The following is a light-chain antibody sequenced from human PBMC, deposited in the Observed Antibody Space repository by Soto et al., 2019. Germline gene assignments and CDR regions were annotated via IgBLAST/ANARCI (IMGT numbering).Light chain of an antibody. V-gene: IGLV2-8*01. J-gene: IGLJ1*01. CDR1: SNDVGRFNY. CDR3: SSFVNGNSYV. CDR2: EVN. Sequence: QSVLTQAPSASGSPGQSVTISCAGTSNDVGRFNYVSWYQRHPGKAPKLIIYEVNKRPSGVPDRFSGSKSGNTASLTVSGLQAEDEADYFCSSFVNGNSYVFGTGTKVTVL.